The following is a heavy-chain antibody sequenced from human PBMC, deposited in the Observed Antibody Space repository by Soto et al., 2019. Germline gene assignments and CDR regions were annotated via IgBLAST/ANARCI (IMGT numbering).Heavy chain of an antibody. D-gene: IGHD5-18*01. CDR2: INHSGST. Sequence: QVQLQQWGAGLLKPSETLSLTCAVYGGSFSGYYWSWIRQPPGKGLEWIGEINHSGSTNYNPSLKSRVTISVDTSKNQFSLKLSSVTAADTGVYYCASPADTAMGSWGQGTLVTVSS. J-gene: IGHJ4*02. V-gene: IGHV4-34*01. CDR3: ASPADTAMGS. CDR1: GGSFSGYY.